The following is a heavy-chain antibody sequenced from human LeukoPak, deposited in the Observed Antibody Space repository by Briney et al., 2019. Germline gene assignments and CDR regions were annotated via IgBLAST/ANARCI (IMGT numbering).Heavy chain of an antibody. V-gene: IGHV1-69*05. CDR1: GGTFSSYA. J-gene: IGHJ4*02. CDR2: IIPIFGTA. CDR3: ASYQQSEVFDY. Sequence: ASVKVSCKASGGTFSSYAISWVRQAPGQGLEWMGGIIPIFGTANYAQKFQGRVTMTRDTSISTAYMELSRLRSDDTAVYYCASYQQSEVFDYWGQGTLVTVSS. D-gene: IGHD6-13*01.